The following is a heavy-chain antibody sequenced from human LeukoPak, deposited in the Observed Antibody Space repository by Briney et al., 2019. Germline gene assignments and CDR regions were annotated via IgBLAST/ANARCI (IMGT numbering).Heavy chain of an antibody. CDR1: GGTFSSYA. V-gene: IGHV1-69*05. D-gene: IGHD3/OR15-3a*01. J-gene: IGHJ6*03. CDR3: ASGGLVMPYYYYMDV. Sequence: SVKVSCKASGGTFSSYAISWVRQAPGQGLEWMGGIIPIFGTANYAQKFQGRVTITTDESTSTAYMELSSLRSEDTAVYYCASGGLVMPYYYYMDVWGKGTTVTVSS. CDR2: IIPIFGTA.